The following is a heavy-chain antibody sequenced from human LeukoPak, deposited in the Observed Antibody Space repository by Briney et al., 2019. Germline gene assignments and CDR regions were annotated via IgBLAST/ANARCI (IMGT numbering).Heavy chain of an antibody. Sequence: GGSLRLSCAAYGFTFSTYWMSWVRQAPGKGLEWVANINQDGSERYYVDSVKGRFTISRDNAKNSLYLQMNRLRAEDTAVYYFARGTYYYDTWGQGTLVTVSS. CDR1: GFTFSTYW. V-gene: IGHV3-7*05. CDR2: INQDGSER. D-gene: IGHD3-22*01. J-gene: IGHJ5*02. CDR3: ARGTYYYDT.